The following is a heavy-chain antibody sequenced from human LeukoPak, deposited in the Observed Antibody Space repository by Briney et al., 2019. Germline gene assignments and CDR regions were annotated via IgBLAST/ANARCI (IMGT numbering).Heavy chain of an antibody. CDR1: GGSISSGGYY. D-gene: IGHD6-19*01. J-gene: IGHJ4*02. V-gene: IGHV4-31*03. Sequence: NPSETLSLTCTVSGGSISSGGYYWSWIRQHPGKGLEWIGYIYYSGSTYYNPSLKSRVTISVDTSKNQFSLKLSSVTAADTAVYYCARSDSSGWIDYWGQGTLVTVSS. CDR3: ARSDSSGWIDY. CDR2: IYYSGST.